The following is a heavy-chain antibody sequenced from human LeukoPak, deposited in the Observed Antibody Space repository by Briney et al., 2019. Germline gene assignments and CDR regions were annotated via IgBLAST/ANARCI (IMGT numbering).Heavy chain of an antibody. Sequence: SETLSLTCTVSGGSISSSSYYWGWIRQPPGKGLEWIGSIYYSGSTYYHPSLKSRVTISVDTSKNQFSLKLSSVTAADPAVYYCARPSEFYASGGGFDYWGQGTLVTVSS. CDR3: ARPSEFYASGGGFDY. V-gene: IGHV4-39*01. CDR1: GGSISSSSYY. J-gene: IGHJ4*02. D-gene: IGHD3-10*01. CDR2: IYYSGST.